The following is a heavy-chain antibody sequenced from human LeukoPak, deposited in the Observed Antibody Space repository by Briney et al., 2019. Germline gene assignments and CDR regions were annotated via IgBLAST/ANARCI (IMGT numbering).Heavy chain of an antibody. CDR1: GGSFSGYY. V-gene: IGHV4-34*01. CDR2: INHSGST. Sequence: SETLSLTCAVYGGSFSGYYWSWLRQPPGKGLEWIGEINHSGSTNYNPSLKSRVTISVDTSKNQFSLKLSSVTAADTAVYYCARGRRDGSGSYYPLYYYYYGMDVWGQGTTVTVSS. D-gene: IGHD3-10*01. J-gene: IGHJ6*02. CDR3: ARGRRDGSGSYYPLYYYYYGMDV.